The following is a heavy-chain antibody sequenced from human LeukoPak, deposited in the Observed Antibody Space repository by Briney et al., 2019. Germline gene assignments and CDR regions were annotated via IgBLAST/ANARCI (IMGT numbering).Heavy chain of an antibody. V-gene: IGHV3-23*01. CDR1: GFTVSSNE. Sequence: GGSLRLSCAASGFTVSSNEMSWVRQAPGKGLEWVSAISGSGGSTYYADSVKGRFTISRDNSKNTLYLQMNSLRAEDTAVYYCAKGRLAAKPPMGYWGQGTLVTVSS. D-gene: IGHD6-25*01. CDR2: ISGSGGST. CDR3: AKGRLAAKPPMGY. J-gene: IGHJ4*02.